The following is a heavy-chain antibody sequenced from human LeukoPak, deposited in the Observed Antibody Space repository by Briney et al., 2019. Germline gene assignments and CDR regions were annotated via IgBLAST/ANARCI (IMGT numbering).Heavy chain of an antibody. D-gene: IGHD1-26*01. J-gene: IGHJ1*01. V-gene: IGHV4-39*01. CDR3: TRHASGSSNNFQH. CDR2: LYSSGNT. Sequence: SETLSLTCTVSGGSFSNNNYYWVCKPQPQEKGLVWIVSLYSSGNTYHNPSINSRVTMSVDTSKDQFSLNLNFVTAADKAVYYSTRHASGSSNNFQHWGQGTLVTVSS. CDR1: GGSFSNNNYY.